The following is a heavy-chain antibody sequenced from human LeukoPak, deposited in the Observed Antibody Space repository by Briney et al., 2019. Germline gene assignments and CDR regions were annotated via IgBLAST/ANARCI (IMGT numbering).Heavy chain of an antibody. D-gene: IGHD5-18*01. CDR2: ISWNSGSI. CDR1: GFTFDDYA. Sequence: SGRSLRLSCAASGFTFDDYAMYWVRQAPGKGLEWVSGISWNSGSIGYADSVKGRFTISRDNAKSSLYLQMNSLRAEDTALYYCAKGGRAWIPLLSYGGQGTLVTASS. J-gene: IGHJ4*02. CDR3: AKGGRAWIPLLSY. V-gene: IGHV3-9*01.